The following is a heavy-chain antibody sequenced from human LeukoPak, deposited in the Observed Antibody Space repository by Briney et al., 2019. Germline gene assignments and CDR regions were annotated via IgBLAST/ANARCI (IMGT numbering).Heavy chain of an antibody. D-gene: IGHD3-22*01. CDR1: GGSFSGYY. CDR3: ARGWKDSNTYYNYFGY. V-gene: IGHV4-34*01. J-gene: IGHJ4*02. Sequence: SETLSLTCAVYGGSFSGYYWSWIRQPPGKGLEWIGEINDSGSTNYNPSLKSRVTISVDTSKKQLPLKLSSVTAADTAVYYCARGWKDSNTYYNYFGYWGQGALVTVSS. CDR2: INDSGST.